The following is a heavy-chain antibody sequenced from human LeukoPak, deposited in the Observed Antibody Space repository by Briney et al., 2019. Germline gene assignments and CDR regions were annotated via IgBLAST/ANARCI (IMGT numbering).Heavy chain of an antibody. CDR1: GYTLTELS. Sequence: ASVKVSCKVSGYTLTELSMHWVRQAPGQGLEWMGIINPSGGSTSYAQKFQGRVTMTRDTSTSTVYMELSSLRPEDTAVYYCARDGYSGSYSGDYWGQGTLVTASS. J-gene: IGHJ4*02. CDR3: ARDGYSGSYSGDY. V-gene: IGHV1-46*01. D-gene: IGHD1-26*01. CDR2: INPSGGST.